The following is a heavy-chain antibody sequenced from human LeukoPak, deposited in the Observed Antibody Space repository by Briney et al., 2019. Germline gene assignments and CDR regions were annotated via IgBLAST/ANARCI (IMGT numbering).Heavy chain of an antibody. Sequence: ASVKVSRKPSGYTFTGYYIQWVRQAPRQGLEWMGWINPSSGGTNYAQKFQGRVTMTRDTSISTAYMELSRLRSDDTAVYYCARGVVAATFYYYMDVWGKGTTVTVSS. J-gene: IGHJ6*03. CDR2: INPSSGGT. CDR1: GYTFTGYY. V-gene: IGHV1-2*02. D-gene: IGHD2-15*01. CDR3: ARGVVAATFYYYMDV.